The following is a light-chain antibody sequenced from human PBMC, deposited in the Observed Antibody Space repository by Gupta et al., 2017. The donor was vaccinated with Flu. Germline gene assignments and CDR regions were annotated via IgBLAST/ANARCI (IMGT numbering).Light chain of an antibody. CDR2: NAS. CDR3: QVWDSSTDLWV. Sequence: GVNNIGSKNVHWYQQMAGQSSVVFVYNASDRPSGIPERFSGSNSENTATLTISRVEAGDEADYYCQVWDSSTDLWVFGGGTKLTVL. J-gene: IGLJ3*02. V-gene: IGLV3-21*02. CDR1: NIGSKN.